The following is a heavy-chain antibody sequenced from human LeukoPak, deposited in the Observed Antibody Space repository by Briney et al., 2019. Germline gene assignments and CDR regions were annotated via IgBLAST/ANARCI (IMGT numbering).Heavy chain of an antibody. J-gene: IGHJ4*02. V-gene: IGHV1-2*02. CDR1: GYTFTAYY. CDR3: ARNFNTPPFDY. CDR2: INPNSGGT. D-gene: IGHD2/OR15-2a*01. Sequence: ASVKVSCKASGYTFTAYYMHWVRQAPGQGLEWMGWINPNSGGTNYAQKFQGRVTMTRDTSISTAYMELSSLTSDDTAVYYCARNFNTPPFDYWGQETLVTVSS.